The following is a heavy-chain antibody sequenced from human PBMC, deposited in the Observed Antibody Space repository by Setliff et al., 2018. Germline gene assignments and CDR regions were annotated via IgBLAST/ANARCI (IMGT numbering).Heavy chain of an antibody. CDR1: GGSVNSRY. Sequence: SETLSLTCTVSGGSVNSRYWSWIRQSPGEGLEWIGSAYYSGSTYYNPSLESRVTISVDTSKNQFSLRLTSVSAADTAIYYCATKGHQLARFQWFDPWGQGTLVTVSS. D-gene: IGHD2-2*01. J-gene: IGHJ5*02. CDR3: ATKGHQLARFQWFDP. V-gene: IGHV4-59*04. CDR2: AYYSGST.